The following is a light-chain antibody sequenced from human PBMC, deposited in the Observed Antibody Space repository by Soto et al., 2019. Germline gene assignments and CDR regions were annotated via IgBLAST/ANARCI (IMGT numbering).Light chain of an antibody. J-gene: IGLJ2*01. CDR3: CSYAGSSTVV. CDR1: SSDVGSYNL. CDR2: EGS. V-gene: IGLV2-23*01. Sequence: SVLTQPASVSGSPGQSITISCTGTSSDVGSYNLVSWYQQHPGKPPKLMIYEGSKRPSGVSNRFSGSTSGNTASLTISGLQAEDEADYYCCSYAGSSTVVFGGGPKVTVL.